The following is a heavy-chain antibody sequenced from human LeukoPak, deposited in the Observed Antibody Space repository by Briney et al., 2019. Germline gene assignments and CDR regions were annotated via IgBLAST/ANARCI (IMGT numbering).Heavy chain of an antibody. CDR1: GGSISSSNW. D-gene: IGHD2-2*01. J-gene: IGHJ3*02. CDR2: IYHSGST. Sequence: SGTLSLTCAVSGGSISSSNWWSWVRQPPGKGLEWIGEIYHSGSTNYNPSLKSRVTISVDKSKNQFSLKLSSVTAADTAVYYCARGGYRSSTSCSFDIWGQGTMVTVSS. V-gene: IGHV4-4*02. CDR3: ARGGYRSSTSCSFDI.